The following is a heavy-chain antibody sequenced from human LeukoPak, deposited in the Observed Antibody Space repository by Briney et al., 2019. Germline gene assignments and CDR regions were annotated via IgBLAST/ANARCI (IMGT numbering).Heavy chain of an antibody. J-gene: IGHJ4*02. CDR2: VSSDGSIK. Sequence: GGSLRLSCAASGFTFSSYGIHWVRQAPGKGLEWVAVVSSDGSIKYYADSGKGRFTVSRDTSKNTVYLQMNSLGTEDTAFYYCARGYSSSWLGYFDHWGQGTLVTVSS. V-gene: IGHV3-30*03. D-gene: IGHD6-13*01. CDR3: ARGYSSSWLGYFDH. CDR1: GFTFSSYG.